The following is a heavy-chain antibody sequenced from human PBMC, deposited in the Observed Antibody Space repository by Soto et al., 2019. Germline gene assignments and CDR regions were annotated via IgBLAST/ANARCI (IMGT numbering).Heavy chain of an antibody. D-gene: IGHD3-10*01. V-gene: IGHV3-23*01. Sequence: GGSLRLSCAASGFTFSSYAMSWVRQAPGKGLEWVSAISGSGGSTYYADSVKGRFTISRDNSKNTLYLQMNSLRAEDTAVYYCAKVRGSGSYPYDAFDIWGQGTMVTVSS. J-gene: IGHJ3*02. CDR3: AKVRGSGSYPYDAFDI. CDR1: GFTFSSYA. CDR2: ISGSGGST.